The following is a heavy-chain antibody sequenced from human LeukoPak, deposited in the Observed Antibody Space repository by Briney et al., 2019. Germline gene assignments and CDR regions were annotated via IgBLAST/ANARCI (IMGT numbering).Heavy chain of an antibody. CDR1: GYTLTELS. V-gene: IGHV1-24*01. D-gene: IGHD1-26*01. Sequence: ASVKVSCKVSGYTLTELSMHWVRQAPGKGLEWMGGFDPEDGETIYAQKFQGRVTMTEDTSTDTAYMELSSLRSEDTAVYYCATDSDRGWDPPTYMDVWGKGTTVTVSS. CDR2: FDPEDGET. CDR3: ATDSDRGWDPPTYMDV. J-gene: IGHJ6*03.